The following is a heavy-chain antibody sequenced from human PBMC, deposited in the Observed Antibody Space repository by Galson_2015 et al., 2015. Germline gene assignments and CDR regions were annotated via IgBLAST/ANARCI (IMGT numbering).Heavy chain of an antibody. D-gene: IGHD3-10*01. Sequence: SLRLSCAASGFTFSGYEMNWVRQAPGKGLEWVSYIRSSGDTIFYADSVKGRFTISRDNAKNSLYLQMNRLRAEDTAVYYCARGSGSYYNTWFDPWGQGTLATVSS. CDR2: IRSSGDTI. CDR3: ARGSGSYYNTWFDP. CDR1: GFTFSGYE. J-gene: IGHJ5*02. V-gene: IGHV3-48*03.